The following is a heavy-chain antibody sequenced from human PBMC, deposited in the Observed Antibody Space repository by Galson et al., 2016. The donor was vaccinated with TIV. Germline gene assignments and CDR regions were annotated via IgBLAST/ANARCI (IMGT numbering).Heavy chain of an antibody. J-gene: IGHJ6*03. V-gene: IGHV3-11*01. CDR2: ISSSGGAV. D-gene: IGHD3-16*01. Sequence: SLRLSCAASGFTFTDYYMSWVRQAPGKGLEWISYISSSGGAVYYADSVKGRFTISRDNAKDSLYLQMNSLRAEDTAIYFCAREKQHTYAFLYYYYIDVWGKGTTVTVSS. CDR3: AREKQHTYAFLYYYYIDV. CDR1: GFTFTDYY.